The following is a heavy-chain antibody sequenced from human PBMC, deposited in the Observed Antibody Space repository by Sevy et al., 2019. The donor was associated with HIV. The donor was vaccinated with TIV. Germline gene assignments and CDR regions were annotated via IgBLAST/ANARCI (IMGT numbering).Heavy chain of an antibody. D-gene: IGHD6-19*01. J-gene: IGHJ4*02. V-gene: IGHV3-30-3*01. CDR2: ISYDGSNK. Sequence: GGSLRLSCAASGFTFSSYAMHWVRQAPGKGLEWVAVISYDGSNKYYADSVKGRFTISRDNSKNTLYLQMNSLGAEDTAVYYCARERPIAVAGTSGLDYWGQGTLVTVSS. CDR3: ARERPIAVAGTSGLDY. CDR1: GFTFSSYA.